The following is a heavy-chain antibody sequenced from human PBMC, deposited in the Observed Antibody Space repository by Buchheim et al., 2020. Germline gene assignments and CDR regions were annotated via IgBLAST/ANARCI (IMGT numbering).Heavy chain of an antibody. V-gene: IGHV1-69*01. CDR3: ARDRGSYYDSSGYCCSGWFDP. J-gene: IGHJ5*02. CDR2: IIPIFGTA. D-gene: IGHD3-22*01. CDR1: GYTFTGYY. Sequence: QVQLVQSGAEVKKPGASVKVSCKASGYTFTGYYMHWVRQAPGQGLEWMGGIIPIFGTANYAQKFQGRVTITADESTSTAYMELSSLRSEDTAVYYCARDRGSYYDSSGYCCSGWFDPWGQGTL.